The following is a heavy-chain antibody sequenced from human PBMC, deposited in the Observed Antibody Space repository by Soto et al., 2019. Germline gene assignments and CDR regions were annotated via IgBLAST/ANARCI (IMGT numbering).Heavy chain of an antibody. Sequence: GGSLRLSCAASSFTFSSHALSWVRQAPGKGLEWVSTITGSGDSTYYTDSVKGRFTISRDNSKNTLYLQMNSLRAEDTAVYYCARTCSGGTCSFDYWGQGTLVTVSS. J-gene: IGHJ4*02. CDR2: ITGSGDST. CDR3: ARTCSGGTCSFDY. CDR1: SFTFSSHA. V-gene: IGHV3-23*01. D-gene: IGHD2-15*01.